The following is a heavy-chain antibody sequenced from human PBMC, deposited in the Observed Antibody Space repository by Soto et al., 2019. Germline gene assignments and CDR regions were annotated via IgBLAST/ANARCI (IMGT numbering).Heavy chain of an antibody. Sequence: PSETLSLTCTVSGGSISSGGYYWSWIRQHRGKGLEWIGYIYYSGSTYYNPSLKSRVTISVDTSKNQFSLKLSSVTAADTAVYYCARFLTALPKYDILTNWFDPWGQGTLVTVSS. J-gene: IGHJ5*02. CDR1: GGSISSGGYY. CDR3: ARFLTALPKYDILTNWFDP. CDR2: IYYSGST. D-gene: IGHD3-9*01. V-gene: IGHV4-31*03.